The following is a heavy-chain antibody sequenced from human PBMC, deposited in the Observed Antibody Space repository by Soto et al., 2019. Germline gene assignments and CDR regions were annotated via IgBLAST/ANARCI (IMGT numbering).Heavy chain of an antibody. V-gene: IGHV1-69*01. Sequence: QVQLVQSGAEVKKPGSSVKVSCKASGGTFTKYTISWVRQAPGQGLEWMGGIIPIFGATNYVQKFRGRVTITADESTSTAYMELSGLTSNDTAVYFCARDGDGNSMAYWGQGTLVTVSS. CDR1: GGTFTKYT. D-gene: IGHD4-4*01. CDR3: ARDGDGNSMAY. CDR2: IIPIFGAT. J-gene: IGHJ4*02.